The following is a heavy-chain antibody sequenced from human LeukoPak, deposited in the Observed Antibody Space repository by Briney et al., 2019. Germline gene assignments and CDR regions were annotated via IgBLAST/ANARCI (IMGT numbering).Heavy chain of an antibody. J-gene: IGHJ4*02. CDR2: IYYSGST. CDR1: GGSISSYY. CDR3: ARGPSSSWAFPFDY. Sequence: SETLSLTCTVSGGSISSYYWSWIRQPPGKGLEWIGYIYYSGSTNYNPSLKSRVTISVDRSKNQFSLKLSSVTAADTAVHYCARGPSSSWAFPFDYWGQGTLVTVSS. D-gene: IGHD6-13*01. V-gene: IGHV4-59*12.